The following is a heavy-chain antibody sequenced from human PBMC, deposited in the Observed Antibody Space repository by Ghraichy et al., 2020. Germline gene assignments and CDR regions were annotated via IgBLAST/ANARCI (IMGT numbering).Heavy chain of an antibody. CDR2: IYYSGST. D-gene: IGHD5-18*01. CDR3: ARNQGSQLWFPIYFDY. J-gene: IGHJ4*02. Sequence: SETLSLTCTVSGGSISSYYWSWIRQPPGKGLEWIGYIYYSGSTNYNPSLKSRVTISVDTSKNQFSLKLSSVTAADTAVYYCARNQGSQLWFPIYFDYWGQGTLVTVSS. V-gene: IGHV4-59*01. CDR1: GGSISSYY.